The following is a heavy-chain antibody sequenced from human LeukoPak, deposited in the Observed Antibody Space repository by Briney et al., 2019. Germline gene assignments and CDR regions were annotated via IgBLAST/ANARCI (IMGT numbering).Heavy chain of an antibody. CDR2: IKQDGSEK. J-gene: IGHJ4*02. V-gene: IGHV3-7*01. D-gene: IGHD4-17*01. CDR3: ARDYGDYSCLDY. Sequence: GGSLRLSCAASGLTFSSYWMSWVRQAPGKGLEWVANIKQDGSEKYYVDSVKGRFTISRDNAKNSLYLQMNSLRAEDTAVYYCARDYGDYSCLDYWGQGTLVTVSS. CDR1: GLTFSSYW.